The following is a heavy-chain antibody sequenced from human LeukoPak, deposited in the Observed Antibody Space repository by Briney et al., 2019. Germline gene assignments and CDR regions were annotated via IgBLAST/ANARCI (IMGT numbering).Heavy chain of an antibody. CDR2: ISGSGGST. J-gene: IGHJ4*02. CDR3: ARDPVYYGGDSCYTYYFDS. CDR1: GFTFSSYG. D-gene: IGHD2-21*02. V-gene: IGHV3-23*01. Sequence: PGGSLRLSSAASGFTFSSYGMSWVRQAPGKGLEWVSAISGSGGSTYYADSVKGRFTISRDNSKNTLYLQMNSLRDEDTAVYYCARDPVYYGGDSCYTYYFDSWGQGTLVTVSS.